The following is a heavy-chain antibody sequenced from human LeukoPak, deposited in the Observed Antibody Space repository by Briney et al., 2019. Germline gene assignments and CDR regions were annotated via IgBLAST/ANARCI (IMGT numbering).Heavy chain of an antibody. CDR1: GYTFTGYY. J-gene: IGHJ5*02. CDR2: INPNSGGT. CDR3: ARVLVNYYGSGSPQANWFDP. V-gene: IGHV1-2*02. D-gene: IGHD3-10*01. Sequence: GASVKVSCKASGYTFTGYYMHWVRQAPGQGLEWMGWINPNSGGTNYAQKFQGRVTMTRDTSISTAYMELSRLRSDDTAVYYCARVLVNYYGSGSPQANWFDPWGQGTLVTVSS.